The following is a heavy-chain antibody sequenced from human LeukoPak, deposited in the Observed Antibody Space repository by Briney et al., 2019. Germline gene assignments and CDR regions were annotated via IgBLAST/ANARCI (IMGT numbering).Heavy chain of an antibody. Sequence: GCSVKGSSKGSGGTFSIYAISWVRQAPGQGLVWMGRIIPIFVIANYAQKFQGRVTITADKSTRTAYKELSSLRSEHTAVYYCARELRVRWFGESLHYWGQGTLVTVSS. CDR2: IIPIFVIA. CDR3: ARELRVRWFGESLHY. V-gene: IGHV1-69*04. CDR1: GGTFSIYA. D-gene: IGHD3-10*01. J-gene: IGHJ4*02.